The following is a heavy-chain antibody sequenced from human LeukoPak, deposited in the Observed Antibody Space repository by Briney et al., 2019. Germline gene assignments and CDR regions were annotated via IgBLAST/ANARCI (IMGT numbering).Heavy chain of an antibody. D-gene: IGHD3-10*01. V-gene: IGHV3-53*01. CDR2: IYSGGST. Sequence: GGSLRLSCAASGFTVSSNYMSWVRQAPGKGLEWVSVIYSGGSTYYADSVKGRFTISRDNSKNTLYLQMNSLRAEDTAVYYCARGQRGPDMDVWGKGTTVTVSS. J-gene: IGHJ6*03. CDR3: ARGQRGPDMDV. CDR1: GFTVSSNY.